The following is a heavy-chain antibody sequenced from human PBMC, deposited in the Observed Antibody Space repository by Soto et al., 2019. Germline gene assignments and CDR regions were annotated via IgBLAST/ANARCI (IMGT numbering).Heavy chain of an antibody. V-gene: IGHV4-59*08. CDR1: GGSITGYY. CDR3: ARRYYDILTGYPGYFDL. J-gene: IGHJ2*01. D-gene: IGHD3-9*01. CDR2: IHYSGST. Sequence: SETLSLTCTVSGGSITGYYWSWIRQPPGKGPEWIGNIHYSGSTNYNPSLKSRVTISVDTSKNQFSLRLSSVTAAETAVYYCARRYYDILTGYPGYFDLWGRGTLVTVS.